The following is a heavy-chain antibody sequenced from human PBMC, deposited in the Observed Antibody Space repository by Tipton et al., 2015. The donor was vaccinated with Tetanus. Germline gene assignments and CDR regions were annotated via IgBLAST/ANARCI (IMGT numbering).Heavy chain of an antibody. CDR1: GGSISSYY. CDR2: IYYSGST. J-gene: IGHJ3*02. Sequence: TLSLTCTVSGGSISSYYWSWIRQPPGKGLEWIGYIYYSGSTNYNPSLKSRVTISVDTSKNQFSLKLSSVTAADTAVYYCARIGTYYYDSSSYSTHDAFGIWGQGTMVTVSS. V-gene: IGHV4-59*01. D-gene: IGHD3-22*01. CDR3: ARIGTYYYDSSSYSTHDAFGI.